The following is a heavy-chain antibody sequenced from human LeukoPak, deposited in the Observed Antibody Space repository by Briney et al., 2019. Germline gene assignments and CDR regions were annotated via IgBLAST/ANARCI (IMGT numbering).Heavy chain of an antibody. CDR3: AREGHTSGFCGSFDI. Sequence: SVKGRFTISRDNSGNTVHLHMTSLRPEDTAVYFCAREGHTSGFCGSFDIWGQGTTVTISS. V-gene: IGHV3-30*01. D-gene: IGHD5-12*01. J-gene: IGHJ3*02.